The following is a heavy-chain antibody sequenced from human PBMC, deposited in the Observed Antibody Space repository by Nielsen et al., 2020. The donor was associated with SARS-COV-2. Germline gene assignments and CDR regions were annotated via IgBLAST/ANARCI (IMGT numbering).Heavy chain of an antibody. V-gene: IGHV7-4-1*02. CDR3: ARENSGPGGTASYGMDL. CDR1: GYSFNRYP. Sequence: ASVKVSCKASGYSFNRYPMNWVRQAPGQGLEWMGWIDTNIGKPTPAQGFTGRFVFSSDTSVSTASLQISTLRAEDTAVYYCARENSGPGGTASYGMDLWGQGTLVTVSS. CDR2: IDTNIGKP. D-gene: IGHD3-10*01. J-gene: IGHJ4*02.